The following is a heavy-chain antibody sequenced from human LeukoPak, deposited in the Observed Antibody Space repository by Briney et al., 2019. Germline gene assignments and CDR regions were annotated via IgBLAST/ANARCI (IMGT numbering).Heavy chain of an antibody. CDR2: IRFDGSNK. CDR3: ARGTEDQWLFPFDY. J-gene: IGHJ4*02. CDR1: GFTFSTYG. D-gene: IGHD6-19*01. V-gene: IGHV3-30*02. Sequence: PGGSLRLSCAASGFTFSTYGMHWVRQAPGKGLEWVAFIRFDGSNKYYADSVKGRFTISRDNSKNTLYLQMNSLRAEDTAVYYCARGTEDQWLFPFDYWGQGTLVTVSS.